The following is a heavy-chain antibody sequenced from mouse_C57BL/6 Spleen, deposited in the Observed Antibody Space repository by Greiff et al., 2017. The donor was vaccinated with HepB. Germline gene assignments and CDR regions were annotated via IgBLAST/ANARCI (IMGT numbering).Heavy chain of an antibody. CDR1: GYAFSSSW. CDR3: ARSYYGSDAMDY. CDR2: IYPGDGDT. J-gene: IGHJ4*01. V-gene: IGHV1-82*01. Sequence: VQLQQSGPELVKPGASVKISCKASGYAFSSSWMNWVKQRPGKGLEWIGRIYPGDGDTNYNGKFKGKATLTADKSSSTAYMQLSSLTSEDSAVYFCARSYYGSDAMDYWGQGTSVTVSS. D-gene: IGHD1-1*01.